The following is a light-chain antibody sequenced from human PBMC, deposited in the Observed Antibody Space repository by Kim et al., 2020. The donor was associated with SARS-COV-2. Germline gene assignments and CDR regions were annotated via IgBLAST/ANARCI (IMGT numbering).Light chain of an antibody. V-gene: IGKV3-15*01. J-gene: IGKJ2*01. CDR2: GAS. CDR3: QQYNNWPPNT. CDR1: QNIRTY. Sequence: ETVMTQSPATLSVSPGETATLSCRASQNIRTYLAWYQQKPGQAPRLLIYGASTRATGIPARFSGSGSGTEFTLTISSLQSEDFAVYYCQQYNNWPPNTFGQGTKLEI.